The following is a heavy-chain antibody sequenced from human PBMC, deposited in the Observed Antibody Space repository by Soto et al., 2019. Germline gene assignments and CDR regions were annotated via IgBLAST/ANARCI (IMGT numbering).Heavy chain of an antibody. D-gene: IGHD4-17*01. Sequence: TLSLTCSVAGCSISSGGYSWSWIRQPPGKGLEWIGYIYHSGSTYYNPSLKSRVTISVDRSKNQFSLKLSSVTAADTAVYYCARSTVVTLVGWFDHWGQGTLVTVSS. J-gene: IGHJ5*02. V-gene: IGHV4-30-2*01. CDR3: ARSTVVTLVGWFDH. CDR1: GCSISSGGYS. CDR2: IYHSGST.